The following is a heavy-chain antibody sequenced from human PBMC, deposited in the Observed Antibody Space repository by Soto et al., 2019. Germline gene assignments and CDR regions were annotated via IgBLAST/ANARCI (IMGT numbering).Heavy chain of an antibody. CDR2: IYHSGST. V-gene: IGHV4-4*02. D-gene: IGHD3-3*01. Sequence: SETLSLTCTVSGDSISNTNWWSWVRQPPGKGLEWIGEIYHSGSTNYNPSLKSRVSISVDKSKNQFSLNLTSVTAADTAVYFCAKRSLRRLRFVETHWGQGTLVTV. CDR3: AKRSLRRLRFVETH. J-gene: IGHJ4*02. CDR1: GDSISNTNW.